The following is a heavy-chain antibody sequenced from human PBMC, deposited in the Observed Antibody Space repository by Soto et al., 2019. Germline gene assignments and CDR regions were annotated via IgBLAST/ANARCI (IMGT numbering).Heavy chain of an antibody. J-gene: IGHJ5*02. D-gene: IGHD2-2*01. V-gene: IGHV1-18*04. CDR1: GYTFTSYG. CDR3: ARGPRYCSSTSCFSGVTWFDP. Sequence: ASVKVSCKASGYTFTSYGISWVRQAPGQGLEWMGWISSYNGNTNYAQKVQGRVTMTTDTSTSTTYMELRSLRSDDTAVYYCARGPRYCSSTSCFSGVTWFDPWGQGTLVTSPQ. CDR2: ISSYNGNT.